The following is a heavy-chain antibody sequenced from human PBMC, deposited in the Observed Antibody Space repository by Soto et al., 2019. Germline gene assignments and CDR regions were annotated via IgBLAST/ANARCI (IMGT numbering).Heavy chain of an antibody. V-gene: IGHV3-73*01. Sequence: LKLSVAASVITFSGSALHWVRQASGKGLEWVGLIRNEANSYATVYAASLKGRFTMAGDDSKNKSFMQMNRLKTRDTALYYCTTRAPEDMMLKRGPRAMVTVS. CDR2: IRNEANSYAT. D-gene: IGHD2-15*01. J-gene: IGHJ4*02. CDR3: TTRAPEDMMLK. CDR1: VITFSGSA.